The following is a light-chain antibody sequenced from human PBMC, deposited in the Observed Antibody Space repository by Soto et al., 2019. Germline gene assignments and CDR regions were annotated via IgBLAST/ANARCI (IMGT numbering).Light chain of an antibody. CDR1: QSVSSW. CDR3: QHYASVSGT. V-gene: IGKV1-5*03. J-gene: IGKJ1*01. Sequence: DIQMTQSPSTLSASVGDRVTITCRASQSVSSWVAWYHLKPGKAPKLLIYKASTLETGVPSRFSGSGSRTEFTLTISSLQPDDFATYYCQHYASVSGTFGQGTKVEIK. CDR2: KAS.